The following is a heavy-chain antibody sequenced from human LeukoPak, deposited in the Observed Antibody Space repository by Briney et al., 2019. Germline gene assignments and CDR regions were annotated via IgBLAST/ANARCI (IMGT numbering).Heavy chain of an antibody. CDR2: MNPNSGNT. D-gene: IGHD3-3*01. J-gene: IGHJ3*02. CDR3: AKSIRTIFGVVIHRGGNAFDI. V-gene: IGHV1-8*03. Sequence: ASVKVSCKASGYTFTSYDINWVRQATGQGLEWMGWMNPNSGNTGYAQKFQGGVTITRNTSISTAYMELSSLRSEDTAVYYCAKSIRTIFGVVIHRGGNAFDIWGQGTMVTVSS. CDR1: GYTFTSYD.